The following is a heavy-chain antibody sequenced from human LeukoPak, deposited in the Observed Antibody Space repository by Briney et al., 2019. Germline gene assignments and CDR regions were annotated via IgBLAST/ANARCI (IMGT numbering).Heavy chain of an antibody. V-gene: IGHV3-9*01. Sequence: PGRSLRLSSAASGFTFDDYAMHWVRQAPGKGLEWVSGISWNSGSIGYADSVKGRFTISRDNAKNSLYLQMNSLRAEDTALYYCAAISSPQGYWGQGTLVTVSS. CDR2: ISWNSGSI. CDR1: GFTFDDYA. CDR3: AAISSPQGY. D-gene: IGHD6-13*01. J-gene: IGHJ4*02.